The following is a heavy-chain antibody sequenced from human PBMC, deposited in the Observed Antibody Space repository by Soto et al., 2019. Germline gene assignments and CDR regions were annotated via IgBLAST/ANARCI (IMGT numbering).Heavy chain of an antibody. D-gene: IGHD3-16*01. Sequence: SETLSLTCTVSDGSISSYYWSWIRQPPGKGLEWIGYIYYSGSTNYNPSLKSRVTISVDTSKNQFSLKLSSVTAADTAVYYCARNYDYVWGSSRGPFDYWGQGTLVTVSS. CDR3: ARNYDYVWGSSRGPFDY. J-gene: IGHJ4*02. V-gene: IGHV4-59*01. CDR1: DGSISSYY. CDR2: IYYSGST.